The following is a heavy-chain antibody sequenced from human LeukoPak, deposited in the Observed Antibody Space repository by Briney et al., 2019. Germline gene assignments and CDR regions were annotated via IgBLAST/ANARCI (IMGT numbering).Heavy chain of an antibody. CDR3: ARLVVVTAIEYDY. Sequence: SEALSLTCTVSGGSISSYYWGWIRQPPGKGLEWIGSIYYSGSTYYNPSLKSRVTISVDTSKNQFSLKLSSVTAADTTVYYCARLVVVTAIEYDYWGQGTLVTVSS. CDR1: GGSISSYY. D-gene: IGHD2-21*02. J-gene: IGHJ4*02. CDR2: IYYSGST. V-gene: IGHV4-39*01.